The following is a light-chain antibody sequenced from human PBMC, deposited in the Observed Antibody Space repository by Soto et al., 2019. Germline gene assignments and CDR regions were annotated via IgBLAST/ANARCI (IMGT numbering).Light chain of an antibody. CDR2: GAS. Sequence: DIQMTQSPSTLSASVGDRVTITCRASQSISTWLTWYQQKPGKAPKVLIYGASSLESGVPSRISGSGSGTDFIITISSLQPEDFATYYCHQSYSIPDTFGQGTKVDIK. CDR1: QSISTW. V-gene: IGKV1-5*01. J-gene: IGKJ2*01. CDR3: HQSYSIPDT.